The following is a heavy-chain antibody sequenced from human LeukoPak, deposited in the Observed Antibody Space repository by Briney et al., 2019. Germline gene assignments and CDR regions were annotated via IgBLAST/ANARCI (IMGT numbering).Heavy chain of an antibody. V-gene: IGHV3-7*01. J-gene: IGHJ6*02. Sequence: GGSLRLSCETSGFILSNCWMTWLRQAPGKGLEDLANIKTDASEKYYADSVKGRFTISRDNTKNTLYLQMNSLRAEDTAVYYCARVGYTYNYGRWYGLDVWGQGTTVTVSS. CDR3: ARVGYTYNYGRWYGLDV. D-gene: IGHD5-18*01. CDR2: IKTDASEK. CDR1: GFILSNCW.